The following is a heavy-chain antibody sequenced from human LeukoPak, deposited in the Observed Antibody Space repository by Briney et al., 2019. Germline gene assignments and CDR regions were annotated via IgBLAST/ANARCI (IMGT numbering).Heavy chain of an antibody. CDR1: GGSFSGYY. D-gene: IGHD3-3*01. CDR2: INHSGST. CDR3: ARHGEHDFWSGYFAEP. Sequence: PSETLSLTCAVYGGSFSGYYWSWIRQPPGKGLEWIGEINHSGSTNYNPSLKSRVTISVDTSKNQFSLKLSSVTAADTAVYYCARHGEHDFWSGYFAEPWGQGTLVTVSS. J-gene: IGHJ4*02. V-gene: IGHV4-34*01.